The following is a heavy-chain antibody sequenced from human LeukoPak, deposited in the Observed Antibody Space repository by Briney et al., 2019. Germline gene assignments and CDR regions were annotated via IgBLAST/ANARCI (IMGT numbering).Heavy chain of an antibody. J-gene: IGHJ5*02. Sequence: PGGSLRLSCAASGFSISTYATSWVRQAPGKGLEWVSTITTSDGNTYYADSVKGRFTVSRDNSKNTLFLQMNSLRAEDTAVYYCAKDGGLWVSAHWGDTWGRGTLVTVSS. CDR3: AKDGGLWVSAHWGDT. V-gene: IGHV3-23*01. D-gene: IGHD7-27*01. CDR1: GFSISTYA. CDR2: ITTSDGNT.